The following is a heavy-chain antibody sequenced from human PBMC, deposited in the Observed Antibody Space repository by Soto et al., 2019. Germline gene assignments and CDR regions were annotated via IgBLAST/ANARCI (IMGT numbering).Heavy chain of an antibody. Sequence: QVKLVQSGSELKKPGSSVKVSCQASGGTFSSYTISWVRQAPGQGLELMGRIISILGIANYSQKFQGRVAINADTSTSTAYMELSSLRSEDTDVYYCARDRVEVPAAMPIEHNYYGMDVWGQGTTVIVSS. D-gene: IGHD2-2*01. J-gene: IGHJ6*02. CDR1: GGTFSSYT. V-gene: IGHV1-69*08. CDR3: ARDRVEVPAAMPIEHNYYGMDV. CDR2: IISILGIA.